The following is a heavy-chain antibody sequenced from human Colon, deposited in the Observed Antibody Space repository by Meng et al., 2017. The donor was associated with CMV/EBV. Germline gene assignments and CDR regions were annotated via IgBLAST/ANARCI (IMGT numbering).Heavy chain of an antibody. J-gene: IGHJ4*02. CDR1: GFTFSSYA. Sequence: GGSLRLSCAASGFTFSSYAMHWVRQAPGKGLEWVAVISYDGSNKYYADSVKGRFTISRDNSKNTLYLQMNSLRAEDTAVYYCARGAYSSGWYPYFDYWGQGTLVTVSS. D-gene: IGHD6-19*01. CDR2: ISYDGSNK. V-gene: IGHV3-30-3*02. CDR3: ARGAYSSGWYPYFDY.